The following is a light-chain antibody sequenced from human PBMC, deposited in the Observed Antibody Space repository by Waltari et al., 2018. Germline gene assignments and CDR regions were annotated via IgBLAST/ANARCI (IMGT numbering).Light chain of an antibody. J-gene: IGKJ3*01. CDR3: QQYYITPPVT. V-gene: IGKV4-1*01. CDR1: QSLLYSSNNKNS. Sequence: IVMTQSPDSLAVSLGERATLNCKSSQSLLYSSNNKNSLAWYQQKPGQPPKLLIYWASTRESGVPERFSGSGSGTEFTLTISSLQAGDVAVYYCQQYYITPPVTFGPGTKVDIK. CDR2: WAS.